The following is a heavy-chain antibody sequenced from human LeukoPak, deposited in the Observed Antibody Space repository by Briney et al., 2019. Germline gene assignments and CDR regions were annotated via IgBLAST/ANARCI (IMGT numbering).Heavy chain of an antibody. CDR1: GFTFISYA. CDR2: ISYDGSNK. D-gene: IGHD5-12*01. V-gene: IGHV3-30*04. Sequence: GGSLRLSCAASGFTFISYAMHWVRQAPGKGLEWVAVISYDGSNKYYADSVKGRFTISRDNSKNTLYLQMNSLRAEDTAVYYCARGPSGYHNTGGQGTLVTVSS. CDR3: ARGPSGYHNT. J-gene: IGHJ4*02.